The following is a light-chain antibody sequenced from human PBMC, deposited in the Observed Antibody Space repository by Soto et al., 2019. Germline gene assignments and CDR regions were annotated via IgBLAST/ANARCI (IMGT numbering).Light chain of an antibody. CDR3: QQYGSSRFT. J-gene: IGKJ3*01. CDR1: QSISSSY. Sequence: EIVLTQSPGTLSLSPGERATLSCRASQSISSSYLAGYQQKPGQAPRLPVYGASSRATGIPDRFSGSGSGTDFTLTISRLEPEDFAVYYCQQYGSSRFTFGPGTKVDIK. CDR2: GAS. V-gene: IGKV3-20*01.